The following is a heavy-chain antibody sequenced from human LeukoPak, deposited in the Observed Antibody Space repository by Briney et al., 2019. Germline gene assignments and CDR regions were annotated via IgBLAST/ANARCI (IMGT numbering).Heavy chain of an antibody. J-gene: IGHJ4*02. V-gene: IGHV3-7*04. CDR1: GFTFGDYT. CDR2: IRPDGTEK. CDR3: ARGASY. Sequence: GRSLRLSCTTSGFTFGDYTMSWVRQAPGKGPEWVANIRPDGTEKFYVDSVKGRFTVSRDNAKNLLHLQMNSLRAEDTALYYCARGASYWGQGTLVTVSS.